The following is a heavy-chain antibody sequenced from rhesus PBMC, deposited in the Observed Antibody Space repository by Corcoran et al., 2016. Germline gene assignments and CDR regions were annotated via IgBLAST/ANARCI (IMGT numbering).Heavy chain of an antibody. Sequence: QLQLQESGPGLVKPSETLSLTCAVSGGSISSNWWSWIRQPPGKGLEWSGRISGSGGRPRYNPSLKSRVTISTDSSKNPFALMLRSVTAADTAVYYCASGVFYLDWLLSMSLDVWGRGVLVTVSS. CDR2: ISGSGGRP. V-gene: IGHV4-173*01. CDR1: GGSISSNW. D-gene: IGHD3-3*01. CDR3: ASGVFYLDWLLSMSLDV. J-gene: IGHJ5-2*02.